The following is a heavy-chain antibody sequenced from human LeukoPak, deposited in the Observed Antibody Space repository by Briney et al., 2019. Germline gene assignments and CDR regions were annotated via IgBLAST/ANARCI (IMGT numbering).Heavy chain of an antibody. J-gene: IGHJ3*02. V-gene: IGHV3-48*03. CDR2: INYNGETT. CDR3: TRSGDGAFDN. D-gene: IGHD3-10*01. Sequence: GESLGLSCAASGFTFSAYAMNWVRQTPGKGLEWVSFINYNGETTYYADSVKGRFTISRDNAKNSVSLQMNSLRVEDTAVYYCTRSGDGAFDNWGPGTMVTVSS. CDR1: GFTFSAYA.